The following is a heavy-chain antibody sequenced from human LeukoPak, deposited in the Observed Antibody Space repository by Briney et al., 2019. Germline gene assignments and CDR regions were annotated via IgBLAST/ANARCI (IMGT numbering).Heavy chain of an antibody. V-gene: IGHV1-46*01. D-gene: IGHD4-17*01. CDR3: ARDFGDYLHFDY. CDR1: GYTFTTYN. J-gene: IGHJ4*02. Sequence: ASVKVSCKASGYTFTTYNIHWVRQAPGQGLEWMGIINPSGGSTSYAQKFQGRVTLTRDMSTRTVYMELSSLRSEDTAVYYCARDFGDYLHFDYWGQGTLVAVSS. CDR2: INPSGGST.